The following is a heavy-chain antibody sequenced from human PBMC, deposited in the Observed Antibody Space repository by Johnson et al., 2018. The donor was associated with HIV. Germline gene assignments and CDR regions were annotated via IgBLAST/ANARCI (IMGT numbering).Heavy chain of an antibody. V-gene: IGHV3-30*02. D-gene: IGHD3-22*01. CDR3: AKDPTYDSSGYYGDAFDI. CDR1: GFTFSSYG. CDR2: IRYDGSNK. J-gene: IGHJ3*02. Sequence: QVQLVESGGGVVQPGRSLRLSCAASGFTFSSYGMHWVRQAPGKGLEWVAFIRYDGSNKYYADSVKGRFTISRDNSKNTLYLHMNSLRAEDTAVYYCAKDPTYDSSGYYGDAFDIWGQGTMVTVSS.